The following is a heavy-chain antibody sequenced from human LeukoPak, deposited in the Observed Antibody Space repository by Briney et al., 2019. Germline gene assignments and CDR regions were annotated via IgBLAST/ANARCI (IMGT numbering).Heavy chain of an antibody. V-gene: IGHV4-39*01. Sequence: SETLSLTCTVSGGSFSSSSQYWGWIRQPPGKGLEWIGSMSLSGRTFYNTSLKSRLTISVDTSNNQLSLTLTSVTAADTAVYYCARHLWEDSNEVYYFDYWGQGTLVTVSS. D-gene: IGHD1-26*01. CDR1: GGSFSSSSQY. CDR3: ARHLWEDSNEVYYFDY. CDR2: MSLSGRT. J-gene: IGHJ4*02.